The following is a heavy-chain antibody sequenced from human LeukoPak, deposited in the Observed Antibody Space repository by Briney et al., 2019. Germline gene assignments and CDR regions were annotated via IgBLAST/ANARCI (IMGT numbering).Heavy chain of an antibody. V-gene: IGHV3-7*01. CDR3: ARGGYDMVTYGMDV. Sequence: PGGSLRLSCAASGFTFSSYWMSWVRQAPGKGLEWVANIKHDGSEKYYVDSVKGRFTISRDNAKNSLYLQMNSLRAEDTAVYYCARGGYDMVTYGMDVWGQGTTVTVSS. D-gene: IGHD5-12*01. CDR1: GFTFSSYW. J-gene: IGHJ6*02. CDR2: IKHDGSEK.